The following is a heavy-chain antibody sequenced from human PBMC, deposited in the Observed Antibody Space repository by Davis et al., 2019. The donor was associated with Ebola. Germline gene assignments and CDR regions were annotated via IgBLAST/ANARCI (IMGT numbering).Heavy chain of an antibody. J-gene: IGHJ4*02. D-gene: IGHD5-12*01. CDR3: ARDRDIVATGDGDFGY. CDR1: GFTFSNYA. Sequence: PGGSLRLSCAASGFTFSNYAMSWVRQAPGKGLEWVSAIRGTGVYTYYADSVKGRFTISRDNAKNSLYLQMNSLRAEDTAVYYCARDRDIVATGDGDFGYWGQGTLVTVSS. CDR2: IRGTGVYT. V-gene: IGHV3-23*01.